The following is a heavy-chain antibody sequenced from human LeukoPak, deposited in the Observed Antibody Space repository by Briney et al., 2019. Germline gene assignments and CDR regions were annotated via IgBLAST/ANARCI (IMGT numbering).Heavy chain of an antibody. Sequence: ASETLSLTCTVSGGSISSYCWSWIRQPPGKGLEWIGYIYYSGSTNYNPSLKSRVTISVDTSKNQFSLKLSSVTAADTAVYYCARVKADYDFWSGYYPAQYYFDYWGQGTLVTVSS. CDR3: ARVKADYDFWSGYYPAQYYFDY. J-gene: IGHJ4*02. CDR1: GGSISSYC. D-gene: IGHD3-3*01. CDR2: IYYSGST. V-gene: IGHV4-59*01.